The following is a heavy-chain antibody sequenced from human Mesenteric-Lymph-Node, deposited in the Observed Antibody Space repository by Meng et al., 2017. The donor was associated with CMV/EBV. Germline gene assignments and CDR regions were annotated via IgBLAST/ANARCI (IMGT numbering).Heavy chain of an antibody. V-gene: IGHV4-59*01. CDR2: IYYSGST. Sequence: GSLRLSCTVSGGSISSYYWSWIRQPPGKGLEWIGYIYYSGSTNYNPSLKSRVTISVDTSKNQFSLKLSSVTAADTAVYYCARDTDNHGALFDYWGLGTLVTVSS. D-gene: IGHD1-14*01. CDR1: GGSISSYY. CDR3: ARDTDNHGALFDY. J-gene: IGHJ4*02.